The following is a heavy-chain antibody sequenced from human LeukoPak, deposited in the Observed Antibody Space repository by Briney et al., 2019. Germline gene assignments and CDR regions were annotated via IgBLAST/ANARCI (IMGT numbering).Heavy chain of an antibody. V-gene: IGHV3-48*03. CDR1: GFTFSVYA. CDR2: ISNSGETT. Sequence: GGSLRLSCAASGFTFSVYAMNWVRQAPGKGLGWVSYISNSGETTYYADSVKGRFTISRDNTKNSLYLQMNSLRAEDTAVYYCTRSGDGAFDNWGQGSTVTVSS. D-gene: IGHD3-10*01. CDR3: TRSGDGAFDN. J-gene: IGHJ3*02.